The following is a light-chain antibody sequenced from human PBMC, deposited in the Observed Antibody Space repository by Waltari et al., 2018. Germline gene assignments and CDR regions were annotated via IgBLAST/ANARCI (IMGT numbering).Light chain of an antibody. J-gene: IGLJ3*02. Sequence: QSALTQPASVSGSPGQSITISCAGTSSDVGFYNYVSSYQQHPGNAPKLMIYDVSERPSGVPNRFSGSKSGNTASLTISGLQAEDEADYYCNSYAGSSAWVFGGGTKLTVL. CDR3: NSYAGSSAWV. V-gene: IGLV2-14*01. CDR2: DVS. CDR1: SSDVGFYNY.